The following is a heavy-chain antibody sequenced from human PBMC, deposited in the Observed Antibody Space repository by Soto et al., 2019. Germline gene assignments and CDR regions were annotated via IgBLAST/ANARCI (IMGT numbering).Heavy chain of an antibody. CDR1: GFTFSSYW. CDR3: ARDPDGEADY. CDR2: IKQDGSEK. Sequence: PGGSLRLSCAASGFTFSSYWMNWVRQAPGKGLQWVANIKQDGSEKYYVDSVKGRFTISRDNAKNSLYLHMNSLRAEDTAIYYCARDPDGEADYWGQGTLVTSPQ. D-gene: IGHD2-21*01. V-gene: IGHV3-7*03. J-gene: IGHJ4*02.